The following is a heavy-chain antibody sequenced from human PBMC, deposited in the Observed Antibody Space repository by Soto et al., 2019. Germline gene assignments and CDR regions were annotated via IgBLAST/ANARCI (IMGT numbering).Heavy chain of an antibody. CDR2: ISSSSSTI. CDR3: ARDLYYYDSSGYYYPDPYYYYYGMDV. J-gene: IGHJ6*02. D-gene: IGHD3-22*01. Sequence: EVQLVESGGGLVQPGGSLRLSCAASGFTFSSYSINWVRQAPGKGLECVSYISSSSSTIYYADSVKGRFTISRDNAKNSLDLQMNSLRDEDTAVYYCARDLYYYDSSGYYYPDPYYYYYGMDVWGQGTTVTVSS. CDR1: GFTFSSYS. V-gene: IGHV3-48*02.